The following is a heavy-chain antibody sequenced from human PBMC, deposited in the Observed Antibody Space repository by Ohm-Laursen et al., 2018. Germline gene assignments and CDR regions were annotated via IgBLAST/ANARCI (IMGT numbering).Heavy chain of an antibody. J-gene: IGHJ4*02. CDR1: GGAISSYY. V-gene: IGHV4-4*07. CDR2: INISGT. Sequence: SDTLSLTCTISGGAISSYYWSWIRQPAGKGLEWIGRINISGTNYNPSLKSRVTMSVDTSKNQFSLNLSSVTAADTAVYYCARHVSDRSITIVRGRQIDYWGQGTLVTVSS. CDR3: ARHVSDRSITIVRGRQIDY. D-gene: IGHD3-10*01.